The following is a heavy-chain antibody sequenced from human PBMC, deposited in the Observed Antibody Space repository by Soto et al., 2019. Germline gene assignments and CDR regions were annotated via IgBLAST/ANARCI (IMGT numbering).Heavy chain of an antibody. CDR2: VSSGGDRK. D-gene: IGHD4-17*01. V-gene: IGHV3-23*01. J-gene: IGHJ4*02. Sequence: GGSLRLSCAASGYSFTGYAMAWVRQAPGKGPEWVCVVSSGGDRKWYADSVKGRFTISRDNSMNMVYLQGKSLRAEDTAIYYCARDPDPDSGLVFDYWGQGTLVTVSS. CDR3: ARDPDPDSGLVFDY. CDR1: GYSFTGYA.